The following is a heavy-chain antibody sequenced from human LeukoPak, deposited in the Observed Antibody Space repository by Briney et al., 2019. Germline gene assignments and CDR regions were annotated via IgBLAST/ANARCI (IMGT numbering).Heavy chain of an antibody. CDR2: ITGSGATI. V-gene: IGHV3-11*01. Sequence: PGGSLRLSCAASGVTFSDYYMSWIRQAPGMGLEWVAYITGSGATIYYADSVKGRFTISRDNAKKSLYLQMNRLRDEDTAVYYCATDRRPYSYFFDHWGQGTLVTVSS. J-gene: IGHJ4*02. CDR1: GVTFSDYY. CDR3: ATDRRPYSYFFDH. D-gene: IGHD2-15*01.